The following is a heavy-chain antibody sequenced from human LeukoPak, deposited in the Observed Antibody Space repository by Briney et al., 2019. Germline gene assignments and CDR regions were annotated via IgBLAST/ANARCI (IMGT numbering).Heavy chain of an antibody. CDR3: ARGRGGYILL. CDR1: GGSFSGYY. CDR2: INHSGST. V-gene: IGHV4-34*01. Sequence: SETLSLTCAVYGGSFSGYYWSWIRQPPGKGLEWIGEINHSGSTNYNPSLKSRVTISVDTSKNQFSLKLISVTAADTAVYYCARGRGGYILLWGQGTLVIVSS. J-gene: IGHJ4*02. D-gene: IGHD5-24*01.